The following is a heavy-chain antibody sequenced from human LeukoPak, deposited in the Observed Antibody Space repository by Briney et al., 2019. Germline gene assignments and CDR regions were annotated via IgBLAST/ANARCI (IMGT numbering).Heavy chain of an antibody. CDR3: ARVRGYSYVGSFDY. V-gene: IGHV3-33*01. J-gene: IGHJ4*02. CDR1: GFTFSSYG. CDR2: IWYDGSNK. Sequence: GGSLRLSCAASGFTFSSYGMHWVRQAPGKVLEWVAVIWYDGSNKYYADSVKGRFTISRDNSKNTLYLQMNSLRAEDTAVYYCARVRGYSYVGSFDYWGQGTLVTVSS. D-gene: IGHD5-18*01.